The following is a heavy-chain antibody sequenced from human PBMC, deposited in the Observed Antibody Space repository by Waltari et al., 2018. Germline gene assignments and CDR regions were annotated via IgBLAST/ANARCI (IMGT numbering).Heavy chain of an antibody. CDR3: SNSLNY. V-gene: IGHV3-7*01. J-gene: IGHJ4*02. CDR1: GFTFSDYG. CDR2: INQDGSEK. Sequence: EVQVVASGGGLVQPGGSLSLSCAASGFTFSDYGMDWVRQAPGKGLEWVANINQDGSEKHYVGSLKGRVTVSRDNAKNSLYLQINSLRAEDTAVYYCSNSLNYWGQGTLVTVSS.